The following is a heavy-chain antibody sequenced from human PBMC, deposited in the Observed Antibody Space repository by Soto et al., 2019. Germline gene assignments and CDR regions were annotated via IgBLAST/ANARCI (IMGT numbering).Heavy chain of an antibody. CDR1: GFTFSSYA. J-gene: IGHJ4*02. Sequence: EVQLLESGGGLVQPGGSLRLSCAASGFTFSSYAMSWVRQAPGKGLEWVSAISGSGGSTYYADSVKGRFTISRDNSKNTRYLQMNSLRAEDTAVYYCAKDPRNWNYEAPFDYWGQGTLVTVSS. D-gene: IGHD1-7*01. V-gene: IGHV3-23*01. CDR2: ISGSGGST. CDR3: AKDPRNWNYEAPFDY.